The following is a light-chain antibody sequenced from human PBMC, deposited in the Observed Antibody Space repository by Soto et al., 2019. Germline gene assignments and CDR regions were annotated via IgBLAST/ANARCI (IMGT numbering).Light chain of an antibody. CDR2: KAS. CDR1: QSIESW. J-gene: IGKJ4*01. Sequence: DNQMTQSPSALSASVGDRVTITCRARQSIESWLAWYQQKPGQAPKLLIYKASTLESGVPSRFSGSGSGTECTLTLSSLQPDDFATYYCQAYNTYPIIFGGGTKVEIK. CDR3: QAYNTYPII. V-gene: IGKV1-5*03.